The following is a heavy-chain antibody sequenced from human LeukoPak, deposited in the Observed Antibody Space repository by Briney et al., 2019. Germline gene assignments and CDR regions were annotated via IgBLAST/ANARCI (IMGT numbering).Heavy chain of an antibody. J-gene: IGHJ3*02. V-gene: IGHV4-39*01. D-gene: IGHD3-10*01. CDR1: GGSISSSSYY. CDR2: IFYSGST. Sequence: SETLSLTCTVSGGSISSSSYYWGWIRQPPGKGLEWIGSIFYSGSTYYNPSLKSRVTISVDTSKNQFSLKLSSVTAADTAVYYCARGPQRITMVRGPRGAFDIWGQGTMVTVSS. CDR3: ARGPQRITMVRGPRGAFDI.